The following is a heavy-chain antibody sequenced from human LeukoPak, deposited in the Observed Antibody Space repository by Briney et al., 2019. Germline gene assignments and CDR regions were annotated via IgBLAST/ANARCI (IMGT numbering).Heavy chain of an antibody. CDR1: GFTFHSYW. CDR3: ARGQRRHIDMAPSFDY. CDR2: IDNDGGST. V-gene: IGHV3-74*01. Sequence: GGSLRLSCAASGFTFHSYWMHWVRHAPGKGLVWVSRIDNDGGSTTYADSVKGRFTISRDNARNTLYLQMNSVRAEDTAVYSCARGQRRHIDMAPSFDYWGQGTLVTVSS. J-gene: IGHJ4*02. D-gene: IGHD5-24*01.